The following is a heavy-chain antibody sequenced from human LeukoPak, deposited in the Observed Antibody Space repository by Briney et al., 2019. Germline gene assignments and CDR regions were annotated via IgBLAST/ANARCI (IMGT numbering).Heavy chain of an antibody. CDR2: INPNSGGT. Sequence: ASVKVSCKASGYTFTGYYMHWVRQAPGQGLEWMGRINPNSGGTNYAQKFQGRVTMTRDTSISTAYMELSRLRSDDTAVYYCARDHGYSYGNSDYWGQGTLVIVSS. CDR3: ARDHGYSYGNSDY. J-gene: IGHJ4*02. V-gene: IGHV1-2*06. D-gene: IGHD5-18*01. CDR1: GYTFTGYY.